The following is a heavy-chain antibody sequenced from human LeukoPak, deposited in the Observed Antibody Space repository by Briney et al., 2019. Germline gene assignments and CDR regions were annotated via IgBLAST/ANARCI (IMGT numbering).Heavy chain of an antibody. J-gene: IGHJ4*02. CDR3: AKDPYGSGNYFCYFDY. V-gene: IGHV3-9*01. D-gene: IGHD3-10*01. CDR1: GFTFDNYD. Sequence: GGSLRLSCAASGFTFDNYDMHWVRQAPGKGLEWVSGISWNSGNIGYADSVKGRFTISRDNANKFLYLQMNSLRAEDTAFYYCAKDPYGSGNYFCYFDYWGQGTLVTVSS. CDR2: ISWNSGNI.